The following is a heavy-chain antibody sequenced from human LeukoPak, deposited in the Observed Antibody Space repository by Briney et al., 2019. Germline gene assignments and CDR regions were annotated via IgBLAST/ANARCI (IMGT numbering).Heavy chain of an antibody. CDR2: IYSGGST. CDR3: ARAGAVAGVFDY. Sequence: PGGSLRLSCAASGFIVSSNYMSWVRQAPGKGLEWVSVIYSGGSTYYADSVKGRFTISRDNSKNTLYLQMNSLRAEDTAVYYCARAGAVAGVFDYWGQGTLVTVSS. D-gene: IGHD6-19*01. CDR1: GFIVSSNY. J-gene: IGHJ4*02. V-gene: IGHV3-53*01.